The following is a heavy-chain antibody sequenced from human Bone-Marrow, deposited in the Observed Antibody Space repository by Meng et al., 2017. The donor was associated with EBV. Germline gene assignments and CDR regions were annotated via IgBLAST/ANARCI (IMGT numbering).Heavy chain of an antibody. CDR1: GGPFRNHA. Sequence: QVQLVQSAAEVKKPGSSVKVSCKTSGGPFRNHAISWVRQAPGQGLEWLGGFLPTLGAPNYAQKFHGRVSITADESTSTHYMDLSSLRSEDTAMYYCASESGRGYTPDYWGQGTLVTVSS. D-gene: IGHD3-10*01. CDR3: ASESGRGYTPDY. V-gene: IGHV1-69*01. J-gene: IGHJ4*02. CDR2: FLPTLGAP.